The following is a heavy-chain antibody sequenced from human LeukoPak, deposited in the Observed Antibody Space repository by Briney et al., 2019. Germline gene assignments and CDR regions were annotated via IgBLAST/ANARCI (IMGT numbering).Heavy chain of an antibody. CDR2: ISGSGGGT. Sequence: GGSLRLSCAASGFTFSSYAMSWVRQAPGKGLEWVSAISGSGGGTYYADSVKGRFTISRDNSKNTLYLQMNSLRAEDTAVYYCAKFIPESGWYATLKPYFDYWGQGTLVTVSS. V-gene: IGHV3-23*01. CDR3: AKFIPESGWYATLKPYFDY. J-gene: IGHJ4*02. D-gene: IGHD6-19*01. CDR1: GFTFSSYA.